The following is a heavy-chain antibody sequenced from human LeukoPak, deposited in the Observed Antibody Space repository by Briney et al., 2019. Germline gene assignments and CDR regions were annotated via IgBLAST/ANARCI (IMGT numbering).Heavy chain of an antibody. V-gene: IGHV4-34*01. CDR3: ARTHYYGSGGYLDAFDI. CDR2: INHSGGT. Sequence: SETLSLTCAVYGGSFSGYYWSWIRQPPGKGLEWIGEINHSGGTNYNPSLKSRVTISVDTSKNQFSLKLSSVTAADTAVYYCARTHYYGSGGYLDAFDIWGQGTMVTVSS. J-gene: IGHJ3*02. CDR1: GGSFSGYY. D-gene: IGHD3-10*01.